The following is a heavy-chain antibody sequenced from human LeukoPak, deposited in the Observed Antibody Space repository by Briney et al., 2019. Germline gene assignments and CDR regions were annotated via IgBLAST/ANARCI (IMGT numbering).Heavy chain of an antibody. CDR3: AGEVETSQNYYMDV. Sequence: PGGSLRLSCAASGFTFTTYWMHWVRQAPGKGLVWVSRISIDGSRTSYADSVRGRFTISRDNAKNTLYLQMNSLRAEDTAVYYCAGEVETSQNYYMDVWGKGTTVTVSS. V-gene: IGHV3-74*01. J-gene: IGHJ6*03. CDR2: ISIDGSRT. D-gene: IGHD5-24*01. CDR1: GFTFTTYW.